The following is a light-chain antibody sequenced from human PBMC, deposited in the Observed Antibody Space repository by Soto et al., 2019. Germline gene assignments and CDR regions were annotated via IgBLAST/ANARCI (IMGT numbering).Light chain of an antibody. J-gene: IGKJ4*01. CDR3: QQYGSSPLT. Sequence: EIVLTHSPGSLSLSPGERATLSCRASQSVSNNYLAWYQQKPGQAPRLLIYGASSRATGIPDRFSGSGSGTDFTLTISRLEPEDFAVYYCQQYGSSPLTFGGGTKVDIK. V-gene: IGKV3-20*01. CDR1: QSVSNNY. CDR2: GAS.